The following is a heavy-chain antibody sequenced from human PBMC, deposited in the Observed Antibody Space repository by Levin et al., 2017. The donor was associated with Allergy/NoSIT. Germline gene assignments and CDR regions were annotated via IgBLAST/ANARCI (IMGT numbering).Heavy chain of an antibody. CDR2: INPNSGGT. CDR3: ARDARGSGTSYNSDFFDY. Sequence: AGGSLRLSCKASGSTFTDYYIHWVRQAPGQGLEWMGWINPNSGGTNYAQKFQGRVTMTRDTSISTDYMELSRLRSDDTAVYYCARDARGSGTSYNSDFFDYWGQGTLVTVSS. D-gene: IGHD3-10*01. CDR1: GSTFTDYY. V-gene: IGHV1-2*02. J-gene: IGHJ4*02.